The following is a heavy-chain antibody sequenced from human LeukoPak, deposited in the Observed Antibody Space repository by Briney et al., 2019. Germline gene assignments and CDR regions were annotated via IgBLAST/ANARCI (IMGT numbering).Heavy chain of an antibody. CDR1: GYTFTGYY. CDR2: INPNSGGT. J-gene: IGHJ6*03. V-gene: IGHV1-2*02. D-gene: IGHD4-17*01. Sequence: ASVKVSCKASGYTFTGYYMHWVRQAPGQGLEWMAWINPNSGGTNYAQKFQGRVTMTRDTSISTAYMELSRLRSDDTAVYYCARGTDYGYYYYYMDVWGKGTTVTVSS. CDR3: ARGTDYGYYYYYMDV.